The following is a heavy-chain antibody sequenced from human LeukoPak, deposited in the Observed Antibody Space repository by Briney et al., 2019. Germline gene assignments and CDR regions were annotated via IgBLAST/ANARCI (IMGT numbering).Heavy chain of an antibody. Sequence: WXWXRQPAGKGREWIGRIYTSGSTNYNPSLKSRVTMSVDTSKNQFSLKLSSVTAADTAVYYCAREHFDYWGQGTLVTVSS. CDR3: AREHFDY. CDR2: IYTSGST. V-gene: IGHV4-4*07. J-gene: IGHJ4*02.